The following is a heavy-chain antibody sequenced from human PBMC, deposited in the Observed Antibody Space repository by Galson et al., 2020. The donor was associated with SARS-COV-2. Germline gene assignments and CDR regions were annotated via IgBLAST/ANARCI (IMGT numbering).Heavy chain of an antibody. D-gene: IGHD2-21*02. Sequence: SETLSLTCTVSSGSINGHYWTWIRQPPGGGLEWIGFIYYSGTTYYDPSFKSRVTLSVDTSSNQFSLVLNSVTAADTAVYYCARLGDCGDDCYSMDFWGQGTLVTVSS. CDR2: IYYSGTT. CDR3: ARLGDCGDDCYSMDF. V-gene: IGHV4-59*08. CDR1: SGSINGHY. J-gene: IGHJ4*02.